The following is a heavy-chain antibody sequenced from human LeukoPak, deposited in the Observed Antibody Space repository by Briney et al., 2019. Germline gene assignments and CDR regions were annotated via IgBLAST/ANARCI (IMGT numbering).Heavy chain of an antibody. V-gene: IGHV4-34*01. Sequence: KPSETLSLTCAVYGGSFSGYYWSWIRQPPGKGLEWIGEINHSGSTNYNPSLKSRVTISVDTSKNQFSLRLSSVTAADTAVYYCARGAGRGYFCMDVWGKGTTVTVSS. J-gene: IGHJ6*03. CDR1: GGSFSGYY. CDR3: ARGAGRGYFCMDV. CDR2: INHSGST. D-gene: IGHD1-26*01.